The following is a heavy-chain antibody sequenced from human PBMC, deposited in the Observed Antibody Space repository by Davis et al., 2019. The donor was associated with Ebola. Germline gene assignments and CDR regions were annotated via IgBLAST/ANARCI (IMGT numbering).Heavy chain of an antibody. V-gene: IGHV1-2*02. D-gene: IGHD4-11*01. J-gene: IGHJ4*02. CDR2: INPNSGGT. Sequence: ASVKVSCKASGYTFTGYYMHWVRQAPGQGLEWMGWINPNSGGTNYAQKFQGRVTMTRDTSISTAYMELSRLRSDDTAVYYCASARIIYSNYVSPLFDYWGQGTLVTVSS. CDR3: ASARIIYSNYVSPLFDY. CDR1: GYTFTGYY.